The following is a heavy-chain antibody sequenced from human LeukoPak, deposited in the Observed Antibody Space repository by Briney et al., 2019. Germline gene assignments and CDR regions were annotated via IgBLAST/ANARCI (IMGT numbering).Heavy chain of an antibody. CDR3: AKDRGSQWLVQLGYYFDY. Sequence: PGGSLRLSCSASGFTISSTYINWVRQAPGKGLEWVSAISGSGGSTYYADSVKGRFTISRDNSKNTLYLQMNSLRAEDTAVYYCAKDRGSQWLVQLGYYFDYWGQGTLVTVSS. D-gene: IGHD6-19*01. CDR1: GFTISSTY. V-gene: IGHV3-23*01. CDR2: ISGSGGST. J-gene: IGHJ4*02.